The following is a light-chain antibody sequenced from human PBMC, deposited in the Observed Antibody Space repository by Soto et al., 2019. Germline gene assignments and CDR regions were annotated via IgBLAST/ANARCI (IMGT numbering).Light chain of an antibody. V-gene: IGKV2-30*01. J-gene: IGKJ1*01. CDR1: QSLVYSDGTAY. CDR3: VQGTHWPPT. Sequence: DVVMTQSPLSLPVTLGQPASISCRSSQSLVYSDGTAYLSWFQQRPGQSPTRLIFRPSHRDSRVPDRFSCSGSGTDFTLRISRVEAEDIGVYYCVQGTHWPPTFGQGTNVDIK. CDR2: RPS.